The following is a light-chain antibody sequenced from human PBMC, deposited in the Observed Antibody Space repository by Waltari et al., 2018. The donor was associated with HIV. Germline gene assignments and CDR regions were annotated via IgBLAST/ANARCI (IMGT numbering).Light chain of an antibody. CDR3: QSYDSSLSGWV. J-gene: IGLJ3*02. V-gene: IGLV1-40*01. Sequence: QSVLTQPPSVSGAPGQRVTISCTGRSSNIGAGYDVHWYQQLPGTAPKLLIFGNNNRPSGVPDRFSGSKSGTSASLAITGLQAEDDADYYCQSYDSSLSGWVFGGGTKLTVL. CDR2: GNN. CDR1: SSNIGAGYD.